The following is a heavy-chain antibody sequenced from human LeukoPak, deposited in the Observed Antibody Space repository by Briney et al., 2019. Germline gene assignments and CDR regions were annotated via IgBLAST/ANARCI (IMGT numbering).Heavy chain of an antibody. CDR1: GFTFSTSW. V-gene: IGHV3-7*01. CDR3: TRDSGRFRLDY. Sequence: GSLRLSCAASGFTFSTSWMNWIRQAPGKGLEWVASIKEDGSETYYADSVKGRFTVSRDNAKNSLYLQMNSLRVEDTAVYYCTRDSGRFRLDYWGQGVLVTVSS. D-gene: IGHD6-19*01. CDR2: IKEDGSET. J-gene: IGHJ4*02.